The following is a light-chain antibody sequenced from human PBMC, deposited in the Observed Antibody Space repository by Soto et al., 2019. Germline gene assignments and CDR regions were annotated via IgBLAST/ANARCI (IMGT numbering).Light chain of an antibody. V-gene: IGKV4-1*01. J-gene: IGKJ1*01. Sequence: DIVMNQSPDSLAVSLGERATINCKSSQSVLSSSNNKNNLAWYQQKPGQPPRLLIYWASTRESGVRDRFSGSGSGTDFTLTISGLQAEDVAVYYCQQYYTTPQTFGQGTKVDIK. CDR3: QQYYTTPQT. CDR1: QSVLSSSNNKNN. CDR2: WAS.